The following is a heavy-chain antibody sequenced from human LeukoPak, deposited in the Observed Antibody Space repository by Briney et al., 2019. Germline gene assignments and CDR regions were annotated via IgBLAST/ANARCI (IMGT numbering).Heavy chain of an antibody. J-gene: IGHJ6*03. CDR2: IRGKPNKYAT. V-gene: IGHV3-73*01. CDR1: GFAFSGSA. CDR3: LMVYTVNYYSYMDV. Sequence: GGSLRLACAASGFAFSGSAMHWVRQAAGKGLEWVGRIRGKPNKYATAYAASVKGRFIISRDDSKNMAYLQMNSLKSEDTAVYYCLMVYTVNYYSYMDVWGKGTTVTVSS. D-gene: IGHD2-8*01.